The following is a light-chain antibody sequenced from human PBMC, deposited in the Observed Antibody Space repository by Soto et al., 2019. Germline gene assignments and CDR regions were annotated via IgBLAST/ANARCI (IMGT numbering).Light chain of an antibody. CDR2: GAS. CDR1: QSVGNN. V-gene: IGKV3-15*01. J-gene: IGKJ5*01. Sequence: EIVLTQSQGTLSVSPLEGVNLXWMASQSVGNNLAWHQQKPGQAPRLLIYGASTRATGFPARFSGSGSGTEFTLTISSLQSEDFAVYYCQQYNGWPITFGQGTRLEIK. CDR3: QQYNGWPIT.